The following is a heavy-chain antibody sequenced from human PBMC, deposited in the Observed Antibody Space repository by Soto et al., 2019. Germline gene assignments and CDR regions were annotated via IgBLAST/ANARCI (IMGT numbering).Heavy chain of an antibody. J-gene: IGHJ6*02. V-gene: IGHV4-4*07. D-gene: IGHD6-13*01. CDR3: ARDILSAAAGYYYYGMDV. CDR2: IYTSGST. CDR1: GGSISSYY. Sequence: PSETLSLTCTVSGGSISSYYWSWIRQPAGKGLEWIGRIYTSGSTNYNPSLKSRVTMSVDTSKNQFSLKLSSVTAADTAVYYCARDILSAAAGYYYYGMDVWGQGTTVTSP.